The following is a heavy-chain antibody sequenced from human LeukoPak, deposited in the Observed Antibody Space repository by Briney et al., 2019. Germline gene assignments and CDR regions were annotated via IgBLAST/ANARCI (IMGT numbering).Heavy chain of an antibody. CDR3: FTVMGPVSRGVTAY. CDR1: GFTFTNAW. J-gene: IGHJ4*02. Sequence: SGGSLRLSCAASGFTFTNAWMSWVRQAPGKGLEWVGRIKNKIDGGTTDYAAPVKGRFTISRDDSKNTLYLQMNSLKTEDTAVYYCFTVMGPVSRGVTAYWGQGTLVTVSS. V-gene: IGHV3-15*01. CDR2: IKNKIDGGTT. D-gene: IGHD3-10*01.